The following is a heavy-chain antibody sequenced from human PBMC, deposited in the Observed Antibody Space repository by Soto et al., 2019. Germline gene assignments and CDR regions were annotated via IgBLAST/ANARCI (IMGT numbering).Heavy chain of an antibody. V-gene: IGHV3-9*01. CDR2: INWNSGTM. D-gene: IGHD3-3*01. CDR1: GFIFDDYA. Sequence: DVQLVESGGGLVQPGTSLRLSCAASGFIFDDYAMNWVRQAPGKGLEWVSGINWNSGTMVYVDSVKGRFTICRDNAKNSLYLQMNSLSPEDTAFYFCAKGTEYGVVLMSTFDYWGQGTLVTVSS. CDR3: AKGTEYGVVLMSTFDY. J-gene: IGHJ4*02.